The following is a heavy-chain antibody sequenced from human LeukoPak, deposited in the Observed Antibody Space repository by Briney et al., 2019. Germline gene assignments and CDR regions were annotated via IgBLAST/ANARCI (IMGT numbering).Heavy chain of an antibody. CDR1: GGSFSGYY. CDR3: ARGVLLWFGEGNYYYYYYMDV. D-gene: IGHD3-10*01. V-gene: IGHV4-34*01. Sequence: PSETLSLTCAVYGGSFSGYYWSWIRQPPGKGLEWIGEINHSGGTNYNPSLKSRVTISVDTSKNQFSLKLSSVTAADTAVYYCARGVLLWFGEGNYYYYYYMDVWGKGTTVTVSS. CDR2: INHSGGT. J-gene: IGHJ6*03.